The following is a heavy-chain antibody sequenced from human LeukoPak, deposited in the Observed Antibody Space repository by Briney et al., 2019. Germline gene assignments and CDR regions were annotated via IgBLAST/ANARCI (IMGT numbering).Heavy chain of an antibody. CDR3: ARGRRVGPDLLSVEVATIFDY. CDR2: ISALNGNT. V-gene: IGHV1-18*01. J-gene: IGHJ4*02. D-gene: IGHD5-24*01. CDR1: GYTFTSYG. Sequence: ASVTVSCKASGYTFTSYGISWVRQAPGQGLEWMGWISALNGNTNYAQKFQGRVTITADESTSTAYMELSSLRSEDTALYYCARGRRVGPDLLSVEVATIFDYWGQGTRVTVSS.